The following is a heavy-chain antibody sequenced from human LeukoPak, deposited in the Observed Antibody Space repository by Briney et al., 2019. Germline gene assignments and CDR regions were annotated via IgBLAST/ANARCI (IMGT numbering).Heavy chain of an antibody. CDR3: ARQSLTVTIDY. D-gene: IGHD4-17*01. V-gene: IGHV4-39*01. Sequence: SETLSLTCTVSGGSISSSSYYWGWIRQPPWKGLEWIGSIYYSGSTYYNPSLKSRVTISVDTSKNQFSLKLSSVTAADTAVYYCARQSLTVTIDYWGQGTLVTVSS. J-gene: IGHJ4*02. CDR1: GGSISSSSYY. CDR2: IYYSGST.